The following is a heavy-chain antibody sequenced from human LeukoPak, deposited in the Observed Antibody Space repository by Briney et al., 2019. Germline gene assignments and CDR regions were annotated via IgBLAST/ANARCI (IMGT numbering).Heavy chain of an antibody. CDR1: GGTFSSYA. CDR2: IIPIFGTA. J-gene: IGHJ6*03. D-gene: IGHD3-10*01. V-gene: IGHV1-69*05. CDR3: ARDGGSGSTYYMDV. Sequence: SVKVSCKASGGTFSSYAISWVRQAPGQGLEWMGRIIPIFGTANYAQKFQGRVTITTDESTSAAYMELSSLRSEDTAVYYCARDGGSGSTYYMDVWGKGTTVTASS.